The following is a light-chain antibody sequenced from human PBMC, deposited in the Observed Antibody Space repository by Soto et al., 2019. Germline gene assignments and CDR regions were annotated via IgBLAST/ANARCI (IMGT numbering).Light chain of an antibody. CDR2: DNN. Sequence: QSVLTQPPSVSAAPGQKVTISCSGSSSNIGNNYVSWYQQLPGTAPKLLIYDNNKRPSGIPDRFPGSKSGTSATLGITGLQTGDEADYYCGTWDSSLSACVFGGGTKLTVL. CDR1: SSNIGNNY. J-gene: IGLJ2*01. CDR3: GTWDSSLSACV. V-gene: IGLV1-51*01.